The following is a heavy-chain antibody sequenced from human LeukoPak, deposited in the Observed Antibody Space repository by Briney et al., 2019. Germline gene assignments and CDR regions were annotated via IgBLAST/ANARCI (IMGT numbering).Heavy chain of an antibody. V-gene: IGHV3-20*04. CDR2: INWNGGST. D-gene: IGHD3-22*01. CDR3: ARDPYYDVLNFDY. CDR1: GFTFSSYA. Sequence: PGGSLRLSCAASGFTFSSYAMSWVRQAPGKGLEWVSGINWNGGSTGYADSVKGRFTISRDNAKNSLYLQMNSLRAEDTALYYCARDPYYDVLNFDYWGQGTLVTVSS. J-gene: IGHJ4*02.